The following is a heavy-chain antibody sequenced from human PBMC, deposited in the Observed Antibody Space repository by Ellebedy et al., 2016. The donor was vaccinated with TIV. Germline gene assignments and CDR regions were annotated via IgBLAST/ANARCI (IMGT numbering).Heavy chain of an antibody. J-gene: IGHJ3*02. V-gene: IGHV3-7*01. Sequence: GESLKISCAASGFSFSSYWMAWVRQAPGKGLEWVANINQDGGDKYYVDSVKGRFTISRDNAKSSLYLQMNSVRAEDTAVYYCASDGSYGDHLSPAHAFEIWGQGTVVAFSS. CDR2: INQDGGDK. CDR3: ASDGSYGDHLSPAHAFEI. CDR1: GFSFSSYW. D-gene: IGHD4-17*01.